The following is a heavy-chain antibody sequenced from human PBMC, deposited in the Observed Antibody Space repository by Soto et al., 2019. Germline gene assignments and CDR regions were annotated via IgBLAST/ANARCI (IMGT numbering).Heavy chain of an antibody. CDR2: IIPIFGTA. V-gene: IGHV1-69*13. CDR3: AREVLGYCSSTSCPPYYYYGMDV. D-gene: IGHD2-2*01. J-gene: IGHJ6*02. Sequence: WASVKVSCKASGGTFSSYAISWVRQAPGQGLEWMGGIIPIFGTANYAQKFQGRVTITADESTSTAYMELSSLRSEDTAVYYCAREVLGYCSSTSCPPYYYYGMDVWGQGTTVTVSS. CDR1: GGTFSSYA.